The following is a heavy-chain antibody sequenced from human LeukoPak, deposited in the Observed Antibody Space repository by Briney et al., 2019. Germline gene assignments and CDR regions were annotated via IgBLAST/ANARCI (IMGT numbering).Heavy chain of an antibody. CDR2: ISSSSSYI. V-gene: IGHV3-21*01. CDR3: ARDGGGYSYGRVAFDI. CDR1: GLTFSSYS. J-gene: IGHJ3*02. D-gene: IGHD5-18*01. Sequence: PGGSLRLSCAASGLTFSSYSMNWVRQAPGKGLEGVSSISSSSSYIYYADSVKGRFTISRDNAKNSLYLQMNSLRAEDTAVYYCARDGGGYSYGRVAFDIWGQGTMVTVSS.